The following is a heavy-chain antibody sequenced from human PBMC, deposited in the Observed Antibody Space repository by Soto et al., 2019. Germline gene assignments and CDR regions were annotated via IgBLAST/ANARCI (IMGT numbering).Heavy chain of an antibody. J-gene: IGHJ5*02. V-gene: IGHV4-59*01. Sequence: PSETLSLPCTVSGGTISSYYWSWIRQPPGKGLEWIGYIYYSGSTNYNPSLKSRVTISVDTSKNQFSLKLSSVTAADTAVYYCAASETRFWCDPWCQGTRVTVSS. CDR2: IYYSGST. CDR3: AASETRFWCDP. D-gene: IGHD1-7*01. CDR1: GGTISSYY.